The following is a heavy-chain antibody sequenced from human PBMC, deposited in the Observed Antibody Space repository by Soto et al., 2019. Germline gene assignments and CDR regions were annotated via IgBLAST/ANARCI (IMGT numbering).Heavy chain of an antibody. D-gene: IGHD6-6*01. Sequence: QVQLVQSGAEVKKPGSSVKLSCKASGGTFSSYAISWVRQAPGQGREWMGGIIPIFGTANYAQKFQGRVPITADESTSTAYMELSSLRSEDTAVYYCARGRDSRSSEDSYYGTDDWCQGTTVTVSS. CDR2: IIPIFGTA. J-gene: IGHJ6*02. CDR3: ARGRDSRSSEDSYYGTDD. CDR1: GGTFSSYA. V-gene: IGHV1-69*01.